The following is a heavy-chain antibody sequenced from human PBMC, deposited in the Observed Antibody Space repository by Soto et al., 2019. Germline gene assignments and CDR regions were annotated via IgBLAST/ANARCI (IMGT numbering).Heavy chain of an antibody. Sequence: PGGSLRLSCAASGFTFSSYAMSWVRQAPGKGLEWASSISASGTTTYDAESVKGRLTISRDNSKNTLYLQMNSLRAEDTAVYYCAKDHSSSWYGWFDPWGQGTLVTVSS. CDR2: ISASGTTT. CDR3: AKDHSSSWYGWFDP. CDR1: GFTFSSYA. V-gene: IGHV3-23*01. D-gene: IGHD6-13*01. J-gene: IGHJ5*02.